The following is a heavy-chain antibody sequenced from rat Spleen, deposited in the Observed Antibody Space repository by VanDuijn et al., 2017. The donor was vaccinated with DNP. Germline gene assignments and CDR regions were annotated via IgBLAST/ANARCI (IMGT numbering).Heavy chain of an antibody. D-gene: IGHD1-6*01. Sequence: EVQLVETGGGLVQPGRSLKLSCVASGFTFSNYWMHWVRQPPTKGLEWVASINTDGGSTFYPASVKGRFTVSRDNAKSTLYLQMDSLRSEDTATYYCATRGYYGLAYYFHYWGQGVMVTVSS. CDR2: INTDGGST. V-gene: IGHV5-19*01. CDR1: GFTFSNYW. J-gene: IGHJ2*01. CDR3: ATRGYYGLAYYFHY.